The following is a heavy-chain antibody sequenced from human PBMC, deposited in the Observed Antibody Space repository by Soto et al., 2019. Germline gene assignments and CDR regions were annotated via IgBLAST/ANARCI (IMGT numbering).Heavy chain of an antibody. J-gene: IGHJ5*02. CDR2: IIPIFGTA. CDR3: AGREQWLVNWFDP. CDR1: GGTFSSYA. V-gene: IGHV1-69*05. D-gene: IGHD6-19*01. Sequence: QVQLVQSGAEVKKPGSSVKVSCKASGGTFSSYAISWVRQAPGQGLEWMGGIIPIFGTANYAQKFQGRVTXTXDXXTSTAYMELSSLRSEDTAVYYCAGREQWLVNWFDPWGQGTLVTVSS.